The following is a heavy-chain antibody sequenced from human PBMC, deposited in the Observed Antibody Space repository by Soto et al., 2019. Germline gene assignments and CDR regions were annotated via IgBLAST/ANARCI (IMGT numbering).Heavy chain of an antibody. CDR3: ARGGASDWVSFDY. D-gene: IGHD2-21*02. J-gene: IGHJ4*02. Sequence: QVQLVQSGAEVKKPGASVKVSCKASGYTFTSYGINWVRQAPGQGLEWMGWISAYNGNTDYAQKLQGRATMTTDTSTSAASMELRSLRSAGPAVYDCARGGASDWVSFDYWGQGTLVTVSS. CDR1: GYTFTSYG. CDR2: ISAYNGNT. V-gene: IGHV1-18*01.